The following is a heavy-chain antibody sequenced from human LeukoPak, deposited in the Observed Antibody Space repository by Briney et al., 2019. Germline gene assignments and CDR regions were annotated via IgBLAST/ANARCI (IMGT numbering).Heavy chain of an antibody. Sequence: GRSLRLPCAASGFTFSSYGMHWVRQAPGKGLEWVAVISYDGSNKYYADSVKGRFTISRDNSKNTLYLQMNSLRAEDTAVYYCAKDTGYSSGCDYWGQGTLVTVSS. CDR1: GFTFSSYG. D-gene: IGHD6-19*01. CDR3: AKDTGYSSGCDY. CDR2: ISYDGSNK. J-gene: IGHJ4*02. V-gene: IGHV3-30*18.